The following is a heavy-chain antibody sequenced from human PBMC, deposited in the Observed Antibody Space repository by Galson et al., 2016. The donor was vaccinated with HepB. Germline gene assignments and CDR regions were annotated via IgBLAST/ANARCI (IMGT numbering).Heavy chain of an antibody. CDR3: ARDIGTYSGGGGWFDP. CDR2: VSGDNGPT. J-gene: IGHJ5*02. Sequence: SVKVSCKAAGYRFRNYGFSWVRQAPGHGLEWLGWVSGDNGPTNYAQEFQDRVTLSWDTSTSTAYMEMRSLRDEDTAFYYCARDIGTYSGGGGWFDPWGQGTLITVSS. D-gene: IGHD2-15*01. V-gene: IGHV1-18*01. CDR1: GYRFRNYG.